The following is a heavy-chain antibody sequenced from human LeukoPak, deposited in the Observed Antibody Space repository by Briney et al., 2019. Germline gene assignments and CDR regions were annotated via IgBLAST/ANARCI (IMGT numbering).Heavy chain of an antibody. CDR3: ARGFLYCSGGSCYPYYFDY. Sequence: SETLSLTCTVSGGSISSSSYYWSWIRQPPGKGLEWIGYIYYSGSTNYNPSLKSRVTISVDTSKNQFSLKLSSVTAADTAVYYCARGFLYCSGGSCYPYYFDYWGQGTLVTVSS. V-gene: IGHV4-61*01. CDR2: IYYSGST. D-gene: IGHD2-15*01. CDR1: GGSISSSSYY. J-gene: IGHJ4*02.